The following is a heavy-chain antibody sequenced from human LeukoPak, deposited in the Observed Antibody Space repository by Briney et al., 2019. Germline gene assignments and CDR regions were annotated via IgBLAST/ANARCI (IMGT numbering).Heavy chain of an antibody. CDR1: GFTFSNYW. CDR2: INSDGSST. J-gene: IGHJ4*02. CDR3: AREGRGYSYAFEY. Sequence: PGGSLRLSCAASGFTFSNYWMHWVRQAPGKGLVWVSRINSDGSSTIYADSVKGRFTISRDNGQNTLYLQMNSLRAEDTAVYYCAREGRGYSYAFEYWGQGTLVTVSS. D-gene: IGHD5-18*01. V-gene: IGHV3-74*01.